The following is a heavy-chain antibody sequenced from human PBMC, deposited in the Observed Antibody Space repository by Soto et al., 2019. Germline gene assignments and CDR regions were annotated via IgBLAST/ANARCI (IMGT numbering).Heavy chain of an antibody. V-gene: IGHV4-34*01. CDR2: INHSGST. J-gene: IGHJ6*02. CDR3: ARHNSDSSRHYHYYYGLDV. CDR1: GGSGGSFSGYY. D-gene: IGHD3-22*01. Sequence: SETLSLTCAVYGGSGGSFSGYYWSWIRQPPGKGLEWIGEINHSGSTNYNPSLKSRVTISVDTSKNQFSLKLSSVTAADTAVYYCARHNSDSSRHYHYYYGLDVWGQGTTVTVSS.